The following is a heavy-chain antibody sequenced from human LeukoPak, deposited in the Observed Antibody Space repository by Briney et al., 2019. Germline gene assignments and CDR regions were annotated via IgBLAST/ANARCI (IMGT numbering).Heavy chain of an antibody. D-gene: IGHD6-13*01. CDR2: IIPILGIA. CDR3: ARPGIASPRAFDI. CDR1: GGTFSSYA. V-gene: IGHV1-69*04. Sequence: GASVKVSCKASGGTFSSYAIIWVRQAPGQGLEWMGRIIPILGIANYAQKFQGRVTITADKSTSTAYMELSSLKSEDTAVYYCARPGIASPRAFDIWGQGTMVTVSS. J-gene: IGHJ3*02.